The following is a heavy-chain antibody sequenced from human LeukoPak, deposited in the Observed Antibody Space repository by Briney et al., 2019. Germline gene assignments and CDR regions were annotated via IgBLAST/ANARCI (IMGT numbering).Heavy chain of an antibody. V-gene: IGHV1-18*01. CDR1: NYTFSRLGSGNSLISFA. CDR2: ISAYYGTT. Sequence: ASVKVSCKASNYTFSRLGSGNSLISFAISWVRQAPGQGLEWMGWISAYYGTTNYAQKFKGRVTMTTDTFTSTVYMELRSLRSDDTAVYYCARVTGGLEQQLTPYYYYYMDVWGKGTTVTVSS. J-gene: IGHJ6*03. D-gene: IGHD6-13*01. CDR3: ARVTGGLEQQLTPYYYYYMDV.